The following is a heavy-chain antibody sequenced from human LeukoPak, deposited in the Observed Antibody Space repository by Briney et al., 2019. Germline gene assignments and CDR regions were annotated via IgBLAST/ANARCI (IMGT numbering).Heavy chain of an antibody. V-gene: IGHV3-33*08. Sequence: GGTLRLPCAASGFTFNSYAMSWVRQAPGKGLEWVAVIWYDGSNKYYADSVKGRFTISRDNSKNTLYLQMNSLRAEDTAVYYCARFAPNSSGWGDELAAFDIWGQGTMVTVSS. CDR2: IWYDGSNK. CDR1: GFTFNSYA. D-gene: IGHD6-19*01. CDR3: ARFAPNSSGWGDELAAFDI. J-gene: IGHJ3*02.